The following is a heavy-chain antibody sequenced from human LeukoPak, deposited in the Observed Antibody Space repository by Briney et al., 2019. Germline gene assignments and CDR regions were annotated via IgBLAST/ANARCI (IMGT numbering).Heavy chain of an antibody. V-gene: IGHV4-59*01. D-gene: IGHD3-10*01. CDR3: AKAFSYYNSGTLDH. J-gene: IGHJ4*02. CDR1: GGSIGSYY. CDR2: IYYSGST. Sequence: SETLSLTCTVSGGSIGSYYWSWIRQPPGKGLEWIGYIYYSGSTNYNPSLESRVTISLDTSKNQFSLKLSSVTAADTAVYYCAKAFSYYNSGTLDHWGQGTLVTVSS.